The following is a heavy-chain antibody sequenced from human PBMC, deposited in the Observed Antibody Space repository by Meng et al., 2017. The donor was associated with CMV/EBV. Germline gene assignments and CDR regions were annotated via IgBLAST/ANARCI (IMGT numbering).Heavy chain of an antibody. V-gene: IGHV1-46*01. CDR2: INPSGGST. D-gene: IGHD1-20*01. Sequence: ASVKVSCKASGYTFTSYYMHWVRQAPGQGLEWMGIINPSGGSTSYAQKFQGRVTMTRDTSTSTVYMELSNLRSEDTAVYYCARALEGLYNWNYDYYYGMDVWGQGTTVTISS. CDR1: GYTFTSYY. CDR3: ARALEGLYNWNYDYYYGMDV. J-gene: IGHJ6*02.